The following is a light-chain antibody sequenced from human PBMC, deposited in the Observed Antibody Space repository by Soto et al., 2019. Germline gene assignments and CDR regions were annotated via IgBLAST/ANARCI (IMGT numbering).Light chain of an antibody. Sequence: DIQMTQSPFNLSASVGDSVPITCRASQSSNKWLAWYQQKPGKAPKPLIYKASSLETGVTSRFSGSGYWTEFILTISCMQHYDFSTYYYQQYYSSSRTFGQGTKVEVK. J-gene: IGKJ1*01. CDR2: KAS. V-gene: IGKV1-5*03. CDR1: QSSNKW. CDR3: QQYYSSSRT.